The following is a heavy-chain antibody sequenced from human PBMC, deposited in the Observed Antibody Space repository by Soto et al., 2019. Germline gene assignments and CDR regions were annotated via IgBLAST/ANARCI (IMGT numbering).Heavy chain of an antibody. CDR1: GFTFSSYG. CDR3: ARPHIVYRKIQLGQTWFDP. Sequence: RGSLRLSCAASGFTFSSYGMHWVRQAPGKGLEWVAVIWYDGSNKYYADSVKGRFTISRDNSKNTLYLQMNSLRAEDTAVYYCARPHIVYRKIQLGQTWFDPWGQGYLVTVSP. CDR2: IWYDGSNK. J-gene: IGHJ5*02. V-gene: IGHV3-33*01. D-gene: IGHD5-12*01.